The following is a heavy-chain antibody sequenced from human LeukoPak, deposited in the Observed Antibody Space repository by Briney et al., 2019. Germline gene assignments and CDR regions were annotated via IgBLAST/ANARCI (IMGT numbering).Heavy chain of an antibody. CDR2: IYTSGST. CDR3: ATWIAAAGYYAFDI. V-gene: IGHV4-4*07. CDR1: GRSISSYY. J-gene: IGHJ3*02. Sequence: SETLSLTCTVSGRSISSYYWSWIRQPAGKGLEWIGRIYTSGSTNYNPSLKSRVTMSVDTSKNQFSLKLSSVTAADTAVYYCATWIAAAGYYAFDIWGQGTMVTVSS. D-gene: IGHD6-13*01.